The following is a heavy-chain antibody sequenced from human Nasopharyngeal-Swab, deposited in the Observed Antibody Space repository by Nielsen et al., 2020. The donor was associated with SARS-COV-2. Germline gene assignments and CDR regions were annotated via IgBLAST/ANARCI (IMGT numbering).Heavy chain of an antibody. V-gene: IGHV3-30-3*01. D-gene: IGHD6-13*01. CDR3: ARDQGSSWYTYYYYYGMDV. CDR2: ISYDGSKK. CDR1: GFTFSSYA. J-gene: IGHJ6*02. Sequence: GESLKISCAASGFTFSSYAMHWVRQAPGKGLEWVAVISYDGSKKYYADSVKGRFTISRDNSKNTLYLQMNSLRAEDTAVYYCARDQGSSWYTYYYYYGMDVWGQGTTVIVSS.